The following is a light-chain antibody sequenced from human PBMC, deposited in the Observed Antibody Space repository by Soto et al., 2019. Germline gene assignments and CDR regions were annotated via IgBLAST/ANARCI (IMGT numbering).Light chain of an antibody. CDR3: QQTSSFPLT. V-gene: IGKV1-12*01. Sequence: DIPVTQSPSSVSASVGDRVTITCRASQGLVNWLAWYQQKPGKAPKLLIYAASSYQSGVPSRFSGSGSGAEFTLTISSLQPADFAAYYCQQTSSFPLTFGGGTKVEIK. CDR1: QGLVNW. CDR2: AAS. J-gene: IGKJ4*01.